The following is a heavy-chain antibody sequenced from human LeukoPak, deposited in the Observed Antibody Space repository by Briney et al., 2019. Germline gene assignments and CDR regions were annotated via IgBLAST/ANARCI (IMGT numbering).Heavy chain of an antibody. Sequence: PSETLFLTCTVYGGSVSSGSYSWSWLRQPPGKGLEWLGHIYYSGSTNNNPSLKSRVTISVDTSKNQFSLKLGSVTAADTAVYYCARAPPPLTYYYGSGSRESGGWFDPWGQGTLVTVSS. J-gene: IGHJ5*02. D-gene: IGHD3-10*01. V-gene: IGHV4-61*01. CDR1: GGSVSSGSYS. CDR2: IYYSGST. CDR3: ARAPPPLTYYYGSGSRESGGWFDP.